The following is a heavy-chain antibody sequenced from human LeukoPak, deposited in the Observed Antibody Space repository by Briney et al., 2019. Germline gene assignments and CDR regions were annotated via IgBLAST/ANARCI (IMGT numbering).Heavy chain of an antibody. CDR3: ARGGTYDPSDY. V-gene: IGHV3-30*03. J-gene: IGHJ4*02. D-gene: IGHD1-26*01. Sequence: GGSLRLSCAASGFTFSSYGMHWVRQAPGKGLEWVAVISYDGSNKYYADSVKGRFTISRDNSKNTLYLQMNSLRAEDTAVYYCARGGTYDPSDYWGQGILVIVSS. CDR1: GFTFSSYG. CDR2: ISYDGSNK.